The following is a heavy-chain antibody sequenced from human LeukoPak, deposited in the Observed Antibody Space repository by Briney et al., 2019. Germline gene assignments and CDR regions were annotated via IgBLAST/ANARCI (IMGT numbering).Heavy chain of an antibody. V-gene: IGHV4-39*01. J-gene: IGHJ3*02. CDR3: ARLPRPSSTWPHDAFDI. CDR2: IYYSGST. CDR1: GGSISSTSYY. Sequence: SETLSLTCTVSGGSISSTSYYWGWIRQPPGKGLEWIANIYYSGSTYYSPSLKSRVTISVDTSKNQFSLKVGSVTAADTAIYYCARLPRPSSTWPHDAFDIWGQGTMVTVSS. D-gene: IGHD6-13*01.